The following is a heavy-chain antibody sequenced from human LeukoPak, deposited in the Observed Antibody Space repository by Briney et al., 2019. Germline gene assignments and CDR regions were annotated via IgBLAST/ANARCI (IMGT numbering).Heavy chain of an antibody. CDR3: SRGGKEGDNSAFDI. CDR1: GFTFSDYI. Sequence: GGSLRLSCAASGFTFSDYILDWVRQAPGKGLEWVGRIRRKGQSYTTEYAASVKGRFTISRDDSKNSLYLHMNSLRTKDTAVYHCSRGGKEGDNSAFDIWGQGTMVTVSS. J-gene: IGHJ3*02. V-gene: IGHV3-72*01. D-gene: IGHD3-22*01. CDR2: IRRKGQSYTT.